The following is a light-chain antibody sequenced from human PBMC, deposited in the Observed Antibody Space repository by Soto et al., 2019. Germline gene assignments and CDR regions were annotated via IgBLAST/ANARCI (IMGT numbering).Light chain of an antibody. CDR3: QSYDSSLSGSV. J-gene: IGLJ1*01. CDR2: EVN. V-gene: IGLV2-8*01. Sequence: QSALTQPPSASGSPGQSVAISCTGTSSDVGGYNYVSWYQQHPGKAPKLMIYEVNKRPSGVPDRFSGSKSGTSASLAITGLQAEDEAGYYCQSYDSSLSGSVFGTGTKVTVL. CDR1: SSDVGGYNY.